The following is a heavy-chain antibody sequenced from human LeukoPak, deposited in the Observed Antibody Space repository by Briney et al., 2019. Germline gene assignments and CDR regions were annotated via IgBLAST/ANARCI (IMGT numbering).Heavy chain of an antibody. D-gene: IGHD2-2*01. Sequence: ASVKVSCKASGYTFTSYGISWVRQAPGQGLEWMGWISAYNGNTNYAQKLQGRVTMTTDTSTSTAYMELRSLRSDDTAVYYCARVICSSTSCYAQGQLHYWGQGTLVTVSS. CDR3: ARVICSSTSCYAQGQLHY. CDR1: GYTFTSYG. V-gene: IGHV1-18*04. J-gene: IGHJ4*02. CDR2: ISAYNGNT.